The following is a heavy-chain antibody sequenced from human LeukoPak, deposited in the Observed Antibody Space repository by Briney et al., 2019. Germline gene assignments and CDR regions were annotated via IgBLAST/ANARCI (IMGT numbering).Heavy chain of an antibody. V-gene: IGHV4-59*01. CDR3: ARGGGSGYYLHGYYYYYMDV. D-gene: IGHD3-22*01. Sequence: SETLSLTRTVSGGSLSSSYWSWIRQPPGKGLESVGYIFYSGSTNYNPSLKSRVTISVDTSKNQFSLKLSSVTAADTAVYYCARGGGSGYYLHGYYYYYMDVWGKGTTVTVSS. CDR2: IFYSGST. CDR1: GGSLSSSY. J-gene: IGHJ6*03.